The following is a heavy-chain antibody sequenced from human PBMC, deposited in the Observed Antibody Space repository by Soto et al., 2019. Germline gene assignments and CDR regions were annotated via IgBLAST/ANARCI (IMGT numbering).Heavy chain of an antibody. V-gene: IGHV1-18*01. CDR2: ISAYNGNT. CDR1: GYTFTRYG. Sequence: GASVKVSCKASGYTFTRYGISWVRQAPGQGLEWMGWISAYNGNTNYAQKLQGRVTMTTDTSTSTAYMELRSLRSDDTAVYYCARAGATVTTTRSFHHWGQGTLVTVSS. J-gene: IGHJ1*01. CDR3: ARAGATVTTTRSFHH. D-gene: IGHD4-17*01.